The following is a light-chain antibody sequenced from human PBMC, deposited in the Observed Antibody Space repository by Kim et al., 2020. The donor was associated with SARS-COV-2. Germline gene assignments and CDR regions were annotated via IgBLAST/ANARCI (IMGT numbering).Light chain of an antibody. J-gene: IGKJ2*01. CDR3: QQYSASPPAYT. Sequence: PRERATRACRASQSISSDFLSWYQQISGQAPRLLIFGASNRAAGIAVRFSGGGSGTDFTLTITRLEPADSAIYYCQQYSASPPAYTFGQGTKLEI. V-gene: IGKV3-20*01. CDR1: QSISSDF. CDR2: GAS.